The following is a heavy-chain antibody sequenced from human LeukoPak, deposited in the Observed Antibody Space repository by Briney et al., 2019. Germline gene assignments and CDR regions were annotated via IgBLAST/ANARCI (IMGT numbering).Heavy chain of an antibody. CDR1: GFTFSSYA. J-gene: IGHJ4*02. CDR3: AKDAQIVVVSNDFDY. V-gene: IGHV3-23*01. D-gene: IGHD3-22*01. CDR2: ISGSGGST. Sequence: GGSLRLSCAASGFTFSSYAMSWVRQAPGKGLEWVSAISGSGGSTYYADSVRGRFTISRDNSKNTLYLQMNSLRAEDTAVYYCAKDAQIVVVSNDFDYWGQGTLVTVSS.